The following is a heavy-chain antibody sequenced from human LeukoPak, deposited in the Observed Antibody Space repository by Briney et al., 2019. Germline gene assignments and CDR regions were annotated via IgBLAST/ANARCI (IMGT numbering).Heavy chain of an antibody. CDR3: ARDDGLRTVDY. CDR1: GFTFSSYA. J-gene: IGHJ4*02. Sequence: PGGSLRLSCAASGFTFSSYAMSWVRQAPGKGLEWVSAISGSGGSTYYADSVKGRFTISRDNAKNSLYLQMNSLRADDTAVYYCARDDGLRTVDYWGQGTLVTVSS. CDR2: ISGSGGST. D-gene: IGHD4-17*01. V-gene: IGHV3-23*01.